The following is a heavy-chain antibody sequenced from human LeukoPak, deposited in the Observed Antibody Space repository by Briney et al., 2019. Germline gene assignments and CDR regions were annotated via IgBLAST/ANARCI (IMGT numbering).Heavy chain of an antibody. D-gene: IGHD5-24*01. CDR2: INHSGST. V-gene: IGHV4-34*01. J-gene: IGHJ6*02. CDR3: ARASRGGYEMATTSPNSAPYYYTMDV. CDR1: GGSFSGYY. Sequence: PSETLPLTCAVYGGSFSGYYWSWIRQPPGKGLEWIGEINHSGSTNYNPSLKSRVTISVDTSKNQFSLKLSSVTAADTAVYYCARASRGGYEMATTSPNSAPYYYTMDVWGQGTTVTVSS.